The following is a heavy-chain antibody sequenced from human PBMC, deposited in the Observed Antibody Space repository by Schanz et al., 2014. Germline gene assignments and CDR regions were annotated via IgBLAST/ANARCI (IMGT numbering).Heavy chain of an antibody. D-gene: IGHD1-26*01. Sequence: QVQLVQSGAEVRKPGSSVRVSCKASGGTFTSYAFSWVRQAPGQGLEWMGRIYLSDGSTRYAQKFQGRVTVTRDTSTTTVYMDLSSLRSEDTAVYYCARSTSGGTHVVQDAFDIWGPGTMVTVSS. J-gene: IGHJ3*02. V-gene: IGHV1-46*01. CDR2: IYLSDGST. CDR1: GGTFTSYA. CDR3: ARSTSGGTHVVQDAFDI.